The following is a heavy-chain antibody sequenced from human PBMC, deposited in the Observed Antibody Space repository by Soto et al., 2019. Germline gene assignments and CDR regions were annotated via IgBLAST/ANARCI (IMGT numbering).Heavy chain of an antibody. Sequence: ASVKVSCKASGYTFTSYAMHWVRQAPGQRLEWMGWINAGNGNTKYSQKFQGRVTITRDTSASTAYMELSSLRSEDTAVYYCARALAVAGSGPDYWGQGTLVTVSS. V-gene: IGHV1-3*01. CDR1: GYTFTSYA. J-gene: IGHJ4*02. CDR3: ARALAVAGSGPDY. CDR2: INAGNGNT. D-gene: IGHD6-19*01.